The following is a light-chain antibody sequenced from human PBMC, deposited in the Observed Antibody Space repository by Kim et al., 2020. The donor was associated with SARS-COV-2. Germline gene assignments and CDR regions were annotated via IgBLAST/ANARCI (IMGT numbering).Light chain of an antibody. CDR2: DVS. Sequence: PGQSFTISCTGTSSDVGGYNYVSWYQQHPGKAPKLMLYDVSKRPSGVSNRFSGSKSGNTASLTISGLQAEDEADYYCSSYTSSSTLFGGGTQLTVL. J-gene: IGLJ2*01. V-gene: IGLV2-14*04. CDR3: SSYTSSSTL. CDR1: SSDVGGYNY.